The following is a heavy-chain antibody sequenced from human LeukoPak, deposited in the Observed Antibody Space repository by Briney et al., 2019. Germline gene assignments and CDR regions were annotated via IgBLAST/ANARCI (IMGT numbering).Heavy chain of an antibody. D-gene: IGHD6-19*01. Sequence: PGASLRLSCAAAGFTFSSYAMSWVRQAPGKGPEWVSRIIATGGSTYYADSVKGRFAISRDNSKNTLYLQLNSLRVEDTAVYYCAKGKTSGWDQDAFDIWGQGTMVTVSS. J-gene: IGHJ3*02. CDR3: AKGKTSGWDQDAFDI. V-gene: IGHV3-23*01. CDR2: IIATGGST. CDR1: GFTFSSYA.